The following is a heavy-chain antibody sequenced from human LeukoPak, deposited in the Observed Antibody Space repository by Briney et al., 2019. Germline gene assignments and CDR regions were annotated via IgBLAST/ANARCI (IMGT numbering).Heavy chain of an antibody. V-gene: IGHV3-21*01. CDR1: GFTFSSDS. CDR2: ISSSSSYI. J-gene: IGHJ4*02. D-gene: IGHD5-24*01. CDR3: ARGPSKRWLQFGTFDY. Sequence: GGSLRLSCAASGFTFSSDSMNWVRQAPGKGLEWVSSISSSSSYIYYADSVKGRFTISRDNAKNSLYLQMNSLRAEDTAVYYCARGPSKRWLQFGTFDYWGQGTLVTVSS.